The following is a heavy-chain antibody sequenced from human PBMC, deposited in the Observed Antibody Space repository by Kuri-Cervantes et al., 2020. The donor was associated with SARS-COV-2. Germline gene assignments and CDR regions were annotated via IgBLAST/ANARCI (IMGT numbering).Heavy chain of an antibody. D-gene: IGHD3-10*01. Sequence: GESLKISCAASGFTFSSYWMHWVRQAPGKGLVWVSRINSDGSSTSYADSVKGRFTISRDNAKNTLYLQMNSLRAEDTAVYYCAKFAKVLLWFGDHYYFDYWGQGTLVTVSS. V-gene: IGHV3-74*01. CDR3: AKFAKVLLWFGDHYYFDY. CDR1: GFTFSSYW. CDR2: INSDGSST. J-gene: IGHJ4*02.